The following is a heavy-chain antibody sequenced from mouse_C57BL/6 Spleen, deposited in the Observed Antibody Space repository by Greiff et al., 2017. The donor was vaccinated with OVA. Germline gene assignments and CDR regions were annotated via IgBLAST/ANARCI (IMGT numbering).Heavy chain of an antibody. CDR1: GYTFTSYW. J-gene: IGHJ2*01. CDR2: IDPSDSYT. D-gene: IGHD1-1*01. Sequence: VQLQQPGAELVMPGASVKLSCKASGYTFTSYWMHWVKQRPGQGLEWIGEIDPSDSYTNYNQKFKGKSTLTVDKSSSTAYMQLISLTAEDSAVYYCARGVVAHYFDYWGQGTTLTGSS. CDR3: ARGVVAHYFDY. V-gene: IGHV1-69*01.